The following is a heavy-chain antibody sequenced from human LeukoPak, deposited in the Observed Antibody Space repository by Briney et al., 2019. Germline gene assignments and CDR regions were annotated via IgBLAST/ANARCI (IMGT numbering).Heavy chain of an antibody. CDR1: GGSFSGYY. CDR2: INHSGST. V-gene: IGHV4-34*01. CDR3: ARRRAYIWGSPFDY. J-gene: IGHJ4*02. D-gene: IGHD3-16*01. Sequence: SETLSLTCAVYGGSFSGYYWSWTRQPPGKGLEWIGEINHSGSTNYNPSLKSRVTISVDTSKNQFSLKLSSVTAADTAVYYCARRRAYIWGSPFDYWGQGTLVAVSS.